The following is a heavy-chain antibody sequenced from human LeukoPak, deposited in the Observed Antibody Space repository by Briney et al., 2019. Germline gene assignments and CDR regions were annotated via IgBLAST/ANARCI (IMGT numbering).Heavy chain of an antibody. CDR1: GFTFEDCG. V-gene: IGHV3-20*04. D-gene: IGHD1-26*01. J-gene: IGHJ4*02. CDR3: ARRSVAGATTGYYYDS. CDR2: INWNGDNP. Sequence: SGGSLRLSCEASGFTFEDCGMTWVRQRPGKGLEYVCEINWNGDNPVYENSLRGRFTISRDNAKNSVYLQMSSLRVDDTAFYYCARRSVAGATTGYYYDSWGQGTLVTVSS.